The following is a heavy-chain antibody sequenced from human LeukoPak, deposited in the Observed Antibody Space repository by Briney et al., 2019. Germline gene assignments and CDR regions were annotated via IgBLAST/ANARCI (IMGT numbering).Heavy chain of an antibody. J-gene: IGHJ6*02. CDR2: ISSSSSYI. D-gene: IGHD6-19*01. V-gene: IGHV3-21*01. Sequence: PGGSLRLSCAASGFTFSSYSMNWVRQAPGKGLEWVSSISSSSSYIYYADSVKGRFTISRDNAKNSLYLQMNSLRAEDTAVYYCARDSSGWYDWSYYYYYGMDVWGQGTTVTVPS. CDR1: GFTFSSYS. CDR3: ARDSSGWYDWSYYYYYGMDV.